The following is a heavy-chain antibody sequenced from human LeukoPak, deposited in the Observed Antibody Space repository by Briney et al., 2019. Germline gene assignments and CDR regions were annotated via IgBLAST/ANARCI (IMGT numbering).Heavy chain of an antibody. CDR3: ARVAAGYSVNYFDY. CDR1: GFILSSYW. Sequence: PGGSLRLSCAASGFILSSYWMSWVRQAPGKGLEWVANINQDGSERYYVDSVKGRFTISRDNVENSLYLQMNSLRDEDTAVYYCARVAAGYSVNYFDYWGQGTLVTVSS. V-gene: IGHV3-7*01. D-gene: IGHD4-23*01. CDR2: INQDGSER. J-gene: IGHJ4*02.